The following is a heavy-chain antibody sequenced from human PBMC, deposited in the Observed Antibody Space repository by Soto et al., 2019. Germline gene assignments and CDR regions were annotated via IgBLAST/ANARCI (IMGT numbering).Heavy chain of an antibody. CDR2: SSATGAGT. J-gene: IGHJ4*02. Sequence: GGSLRLSCASSVFTFISYGMTWVRQAPGKGLEWVSFSSATGAGTYYADSVKGRFTISRDNSKNTLYLQMTSLRADDTAVYYCAKDRRAGGNYGFYSDFWGQGALVTVSS. D-gene: IGHD1-7*01. CDR3: AKDRRAGGNYGFYSDF. V-gene: IGHV3-23*01. CDR1: VFTFISYG.